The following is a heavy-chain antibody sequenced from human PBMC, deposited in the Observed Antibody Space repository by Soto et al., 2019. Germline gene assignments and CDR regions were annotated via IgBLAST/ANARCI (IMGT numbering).Heavy chain of an antibody. J-gene: IGHJ6*02. CDR3: ARTSAAGKYYYGMDV. CDR1: GYSFTSYW. V-gene: IGHV5-51*01. CDR2: IYPGDSDT. Sequence: EVQLVQSGAEVKKPGESLKISCKGSGYSFTSYWIGWVRQMPGKGLEWMGIIYPGDSDTRYSPTFQGQVTISADKSISTAYLQWSSLKASDTAMYYCARTSAAGKYYYGMDVWGQGTTVTVSS. D-gene: IGHD6-13*01.